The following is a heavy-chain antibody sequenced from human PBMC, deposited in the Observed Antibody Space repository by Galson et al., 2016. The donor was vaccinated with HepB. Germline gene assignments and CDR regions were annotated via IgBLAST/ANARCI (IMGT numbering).Heavy chain of an antibody. CDR3: ARDSLGADYFDS. J-gene: IGHJ4*02. V-gene: IGHV3-66*01. Sequence: LRLSCAVSGFTVSSSYMAWVRRAPGRGLEWVAVMYSGGDSYYAESAQGRFTISRDISKNTVFFEMNRLRVEDTAMYYCARDSLGADYFDSWGQGTLVTVS. CDR1: GFTVSSSY. CDR2: MYSGGDS. D-gene: IGHD1-26*01.